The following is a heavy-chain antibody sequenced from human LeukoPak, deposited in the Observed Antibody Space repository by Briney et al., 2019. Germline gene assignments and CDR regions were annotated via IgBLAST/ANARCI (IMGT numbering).Heavy chain of an antibody. CDR3: ARAGPVYGDYAY. CDR2: IGSSGDII. D-gene: IGHD4-17*01. V-gene: IGHV3-48*03. J-gene: IGHJ4*02. Sequence: GGSLRLSCAASGFTFSSYEMVWVRQAPGKGLEWVSYIGSSGDIIYYADSVKGRFTISRDNAKNSLYLQMNSLRAEDTAIYYCARAGPVYGDYAYWGQGTLVTVSS. CDR1: GFTFSSYE.